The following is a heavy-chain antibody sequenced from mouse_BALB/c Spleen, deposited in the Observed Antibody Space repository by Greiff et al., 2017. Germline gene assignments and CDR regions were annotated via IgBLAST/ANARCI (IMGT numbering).Heavy chain of an antibody. V-gene: IGHV1-7*01. CDR2: INPSTGYT. Sequence: VQLQESGAELAKPGASVKMSCKASGYTFTSYWMHWVKQRPGQGLEWIGYINPSTGYTEYNQKFKDKATLTADKSSSTAYMQLSSLTSEDSAVYYCARGRYRYDEGYFDYWGQGTTLTVSS. CDR1: GYTFTSYW. J-gene: IGHJ2*01. D-gene: IGHD2-14*01. CDR3: ARGRYRYDEGYFDY.